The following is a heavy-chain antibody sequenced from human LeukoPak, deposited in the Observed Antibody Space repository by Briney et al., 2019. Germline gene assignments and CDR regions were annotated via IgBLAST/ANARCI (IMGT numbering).Heavy chain of an antibody. D-gene: IGHD4-17*01. J-gene: IGHJ6*02. V-gene: IGHV3-53*05. Sequence: GGSLRLSCAASGFTVSSNYMSWVRQAPGKGLEWVSVIYSGGSTYYADSVKGRFTISRDNAKNSLYLQMNSLRAEDTALYYCAKDLNDYGDNYGMDVWGQGTTVTVSS. CDR1: GFTVSSNY. CDR2: IYSGGST. CDR3: AKDLNDYGDNYGMDV.